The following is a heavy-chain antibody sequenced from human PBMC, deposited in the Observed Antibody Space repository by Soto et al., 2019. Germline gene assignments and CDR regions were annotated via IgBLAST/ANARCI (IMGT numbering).Heavy chain of an antibody. CDR3: ASDSPPVHY. CDR1: GYTFTSYG. CDR2: ISAYNGNT. J-gene: IGHJ4*02. V-gene: IGHV1-18*01. Sequence: QVQLVQSGAEVKKPGASVKVSCKASGYTFTSYGISWVRQAPGLGLEWMGWISAYNGNTKNAQNLQGRVTMTTDTSASTAYMELTTLRSDHTAVYCCASDSPPVHYLGQGTLVTVSS.